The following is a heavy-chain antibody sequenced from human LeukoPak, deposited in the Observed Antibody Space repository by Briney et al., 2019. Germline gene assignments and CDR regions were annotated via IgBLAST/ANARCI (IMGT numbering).Heavy chain of an antibody. D-gene: IGHD1-26*01. CDR1: GGSISSFY. CDR3: ARGTYSGSYSGYFDY. CDR2: IYKSGTT. J-gene: IGHJ4*02. Sequence: SETLSLTCTVSGGSISSFYWSWIRQSPGEGLEWIGYIYKSGTTNYNPSLKSRVTISVDTSKKQFSLKVNSVTAADTAVYYCARGTYSGSYSGYFDYWGQGTLVTVSS. V-gene: IGHV4-59*01.